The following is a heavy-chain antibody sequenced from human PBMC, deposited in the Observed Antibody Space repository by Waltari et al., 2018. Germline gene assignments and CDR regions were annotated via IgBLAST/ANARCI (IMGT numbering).Heavy chain of an antibody. D-gene: IGHD4-17*01. CDR1: GGSISSSSYY. V-gene: IGHV4-39*01. J-gene: IGHJ4*02. CDR2: LYYSGST. Sequence: QLQLQESGPGLVKPSETLSLTCTVSGGSISSSSYYWGWIRQPPGKGLAWIGSLYYSGSTFYHPSLKSPGTISGETSKNPFSPELGSGTAAETAVYYWAREYGDYPSDYWGPGTLVTVSS. CDR3: AREYGDYPSDY.